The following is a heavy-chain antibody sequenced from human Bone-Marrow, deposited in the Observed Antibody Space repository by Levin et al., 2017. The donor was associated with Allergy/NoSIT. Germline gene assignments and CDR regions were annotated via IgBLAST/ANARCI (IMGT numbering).Heavy chain of an antibody. CDR1: GGSLRSYDWY. J-gene: IGHJ5*02. V-gene: IGHV4-30-4*01. Sequence: SETLSLTCTVSGGSLRSYDWYWSWIRQSPEKGLEWIGNIDTTGTTSYNPSLKSRTTISLDTAKTQFSLKVTAVTAADTGVYYCARGFYDSSGDSSGYWFDPWGHGTQVTVAS. D-gene: IGHD3-22*01. CDR2: IDTTGTT. CDR3: ARGFYDSSGDSSGYWFDP.